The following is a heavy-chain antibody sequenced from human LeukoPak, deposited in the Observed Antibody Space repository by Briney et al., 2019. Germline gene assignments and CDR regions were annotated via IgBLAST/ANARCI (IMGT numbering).Heavy chain of an antibody. J-gene: IGHJ4*02. CDR2: ISNSDNTR. V-gene: IGHV3-48*03. Sequence: PGGSLRLSCAASGLTFSSYEMNWVRQAPGKGLEWVSYISNSDNTRTYADSVKGRFTISRDNAKNSLYLDMNSLRAEDTAVYYCAREIVSAVAGNFDYWGQGTLVTVSS. CDR3: AREIVSAVAGNFDY. D-gene: IGHD6-19*01. CDR1: GLTFSSYE.